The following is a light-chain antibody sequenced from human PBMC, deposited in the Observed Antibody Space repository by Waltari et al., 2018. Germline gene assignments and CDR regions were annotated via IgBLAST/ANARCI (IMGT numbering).Light chain of an antibody. V-gene: IGKV3-20*01. CDR1: QSVSSNY. CDR2: GAS. CDR3: QQYGGSPTYT. J-gene: IGKJ2*01. Sequence: VLTQSPGTLSLSPGERATLSCRASQSVSSNYLAWYQKRPGQAPRLLFFGASSRATGVPDRFSGSVSGTDFTLTISRLEPEDFAVYFCQQYGGSPTYTFGQGTKLEIK.